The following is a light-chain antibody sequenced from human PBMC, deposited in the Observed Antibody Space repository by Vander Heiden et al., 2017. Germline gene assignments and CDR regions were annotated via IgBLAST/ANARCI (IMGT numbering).Light chain of an antibody. Sequence: EIVMTQSPATLSVSPGERATLSCRASQSVSSNLAWYQQKPGQAPRLLIYGASTRATGIQARFSGSGSGTEFTLTISSLQSEDFAVYYCQQYNNWLPTITFGQGTRLEIK. CDR3: QQYNNWLPTIT. CDR2: GAS. CDR1: QSVSSN. V-gene: IGKV3-15*01. J-gene: IGKJ5*01.